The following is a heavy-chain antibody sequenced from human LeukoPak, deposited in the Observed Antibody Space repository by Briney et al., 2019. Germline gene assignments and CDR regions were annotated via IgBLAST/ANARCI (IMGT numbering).Heavy chain of an antibody. D-gene: IGHD2-2*01. CDR3: ARANFLYCSSSTCLFVY. CDR2: INPNDGDT. CDR1: GYTFTDYY. Sequence: ASVKVSCEASGYTFTDYYMHWVRQAPGQGFEWMGWINPNDGDTNYAQKFQGRVTMTRDTSISTAHMEVSRLRSDDTAVYYCARANFLYCSSSTCLFVYWGQGTPVTVSS. J-gene: IGHJ4*02. V-gene: IGHV1-2*02.